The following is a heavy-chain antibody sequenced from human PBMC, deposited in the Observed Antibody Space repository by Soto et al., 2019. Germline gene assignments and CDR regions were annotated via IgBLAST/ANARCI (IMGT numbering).Heavy chain of an antibody. D-gene: IGHD5-18*01. V-gene: IGHV1-2*04. CDR3: AIRNSFGSARHAFDI. CDR1: GYTFTGYY. Sequence: ASVKVSCKASGYTFTGYYMHWVRQAPGQGLEWMGWINPNSGGTNYAQKFQGWVTMTRDTSISTAYMELSRLRSDDTAVYYCAIRNSFGSARHAFDIWGQGKMVPVSS. J-gene: IGHJ3*02. CDR2: INPNSGGT.